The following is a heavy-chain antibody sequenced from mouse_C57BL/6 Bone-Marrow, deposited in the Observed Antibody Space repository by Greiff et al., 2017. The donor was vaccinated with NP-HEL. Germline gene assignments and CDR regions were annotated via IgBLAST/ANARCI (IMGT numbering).Heavy chain of an antibody. D-gene: IGHD4-1*01. J-gene: IGHJ3*01. CDR3: ARELTGTTWFAY. CDR1: GYTFTSYW. V-gene: IGHV1-50*01. CDR2: IDPSDSYT. Sequence: QVHVKQSGAELVKPGASVKLSCKASGYTFTSYWMQWVKQRPGQGLEWIGEIDPSDSYTNYNQKFKGKATLTVDTSSSTAYMQLSSLTSEDSAVYYCARELTGTTWFAYWGQGTLVTVSA.